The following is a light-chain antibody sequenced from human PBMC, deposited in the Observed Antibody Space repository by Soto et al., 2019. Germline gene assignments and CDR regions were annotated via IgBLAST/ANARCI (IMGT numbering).Light chain of an antibody. J-gene: IGLJ3*02. CDR1: SGDVGAYNY. CDR2: EVT. CDR3: SSYAGNNNFV. V-gene: IGLV2-8*01. Sequence: QSALTQPTSASGSPGQSVTISCTGTSGDVGAYNYVSWYQHHPGKAPKLMIYEVTKRPSGVPDCFSGSKSGNTASLTVSGLQAEDEADYYCSSYAGNNNFVFGGGTKVTVL.